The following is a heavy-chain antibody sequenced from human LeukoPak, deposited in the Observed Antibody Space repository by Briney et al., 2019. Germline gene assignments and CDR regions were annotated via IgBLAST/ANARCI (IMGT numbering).Heavy chain of an antibody. D-gene: IGHD5-24*01. Sequence: SATLSLTCAVSGYSISSGYFWGWIRPSPGKGLEWITTFHHPEITLHNPSLERRVTISLDTSKNHFSLRLTSATAADTAVYYCARERGKQLVPPAWTHYGGFDFWGQGTLVTVSS. CDR2: FHHPEIT. CDR3: ARERGKQLVPPAWTHYGGFDF. CDR1: GYSISSGYF. V-gene: IGHV4-38-2*02. J-gene: IGHJ4*02.